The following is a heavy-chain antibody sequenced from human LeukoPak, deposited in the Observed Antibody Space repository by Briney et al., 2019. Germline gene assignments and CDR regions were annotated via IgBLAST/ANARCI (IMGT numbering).Heavy chain of an antibody. CDR1: GGSISSSSYY. J-gene: IGHJ4*02. V-gene: IGHV4-39*07. Sequence: PSETLSLTCTVSGGSISSSSYYWGWIRQPPGKGLEWIGSIYYSGSTYYNPSLKSRVTISVDTSKNQFSLKLSSVTAADTAVYYCARARFTVTFGYWGQGTLVTVSS. CDR2: IYYSGST. D-gene: IGHD4-17*01. CDR3: ARARFTVTFGY.